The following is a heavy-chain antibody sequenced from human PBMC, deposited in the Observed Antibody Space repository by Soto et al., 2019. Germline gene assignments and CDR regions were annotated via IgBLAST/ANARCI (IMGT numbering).Heavy chain of an antibody. CDR3: ASRATQYYYDSSGYYPGAFDI. D-gene: IGHD3-22*01. V-gene: IGHV1-69*13. CDR2: IIPIFGTA. CDR1: GGTFSSYA. Sequence: SVKVSGKASGGTFSSYAISWVRQAPGQGLEWMGGIIPIFGTANYAQKFQGRVTITADESTSTAYMELSSLRSEDTAVYYCASRATQYYYDSSGYYPGAFDIWGQGTMVTVSS. J-gene: IGHJ3*02.